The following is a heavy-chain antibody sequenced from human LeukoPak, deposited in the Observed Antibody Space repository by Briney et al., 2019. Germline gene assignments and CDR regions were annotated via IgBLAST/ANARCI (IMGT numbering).Heavy chain of an antibody. CDR3: ASDYRYFDY. J-gene: IGHJ4*02. CDR2: INHSGNT. Sequence: SETLSLTCTVSGGSISSYYWSWIRQPPGKGLEWIGGINHSGNTNYNPSLKSRVTISVDTSKNQFSLKLSSVTAADTAVYYCASDYRYFDYWGQGTLVTVSS. CDR1: GGSISSYY. D-gene: IGHD4-4*01. V-gene: IGHV4-34*01.